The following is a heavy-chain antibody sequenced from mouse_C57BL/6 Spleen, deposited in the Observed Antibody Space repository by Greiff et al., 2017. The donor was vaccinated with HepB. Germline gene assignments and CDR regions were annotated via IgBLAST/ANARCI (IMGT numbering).Heavy chain of an antibody. D-gene: IGHD2-4*01. V-gene: IGHV1-81*01. Sequence: VKLVESGAELARPGASVKLSCKASGYTFTSYGISWVKQRTGQGLEWIGEIYPRSGNTYYNEKFKGKATLTADKSSSTAYMELRSLTSEDSAVYFCARSGYDYDQAWFAYWGQGTLVTVSA. CDR2: IYPRSGNT. CDR3: ARSGYDYDQAWFAY. CDR1: GYTFTSYG. J-gene: IGHJ3*01.